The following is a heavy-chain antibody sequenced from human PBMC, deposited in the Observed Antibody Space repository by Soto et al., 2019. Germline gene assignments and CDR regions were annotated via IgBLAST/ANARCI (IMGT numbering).Heavy chain of an antibody. J-gene: IGHJ4*02. CDR3: ASLRITIFGVVTPFDY. CDR2: ISGSGGST. D-gene: IGHD3-3*01. V-gene: IGHV3-23*01. Sequence: EVQLLESGGGLVQPGGSLRLSCAASGFTFSSYAMSWVRQAPGKGLEWVSAISGSGGSTYYADSVKGRFTISRDNSKNTLYLQMNSLRAEDTAVYYCASLRITIFGVVTPFDYWGQGTLVTVSS. CDR1: GFTFSSYA.